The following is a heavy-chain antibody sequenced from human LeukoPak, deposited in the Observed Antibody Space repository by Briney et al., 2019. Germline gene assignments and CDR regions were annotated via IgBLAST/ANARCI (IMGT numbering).Heavy chain of an antibody. CDR2: IYYSGST. D-gene: IGHD1-26*01. J-gene: IGHJ5*02. CDR1: GGSISSSGYY. CDR3: ARHEYSGSYYGLSWFDP. Sequence: PSETLSLTCTVSGGSISSSGYYWGSIRQPPGKGLEWIASIYYSGSTYYNPSLKSRVTISVDTSKNQLSLKLSSLTAADRAVYYCARHEYSGSYYGLSWFDPWGQGTLVTVSS. V-gene: IGHV4-39*01.